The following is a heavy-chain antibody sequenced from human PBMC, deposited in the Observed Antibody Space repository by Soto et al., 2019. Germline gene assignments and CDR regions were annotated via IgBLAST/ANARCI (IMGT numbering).Heavy chain of an antibody. CDR3: ARDMDIVVVTDADYYYYGIDV. V-gene: IGHV1-2*02. CDR1: GYTFTGYY. Sequence: ASVKVSCKASGYTFTGYYMHWVRQAPGQGLEWMGWINPNSGGTNYAQKFQGRVTMTRDTSISTAYMELSRLRSDDTAVYYCARDMDIVVVTDADYYYYGIDVWGPGTTVTVYS. J-gene: IGHJ6*02. CDR2: INPNSGGT. D-gene: IGHD2-2*03.